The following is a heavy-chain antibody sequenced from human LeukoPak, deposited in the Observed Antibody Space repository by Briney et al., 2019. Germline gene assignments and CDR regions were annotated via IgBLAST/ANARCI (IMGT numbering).Heavy chain of an antibody. CDR2: INHSGST. Sequence: PSETLSLTCAVYGGSFNGYYWSWIRQPPGKGLEWIGEINHSGSTNYNPSLKSRVTMSVDTSKNQDSLKFSSVTAADTAVYYCARGPGSGSYFAWFDPWGQGTQVTVSS. V-gene: IGHV4-34*01. D-gene: IGHD3-10*01. CDR3: ARGPGSGSYFAWFDP. CDR1: GGSFNGYY. J-gene: IGHJ5*02.